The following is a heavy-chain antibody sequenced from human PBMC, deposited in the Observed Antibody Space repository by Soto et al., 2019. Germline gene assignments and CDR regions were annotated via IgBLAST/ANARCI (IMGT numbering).Heavy chain of an antibody. CDR1: GYSSASSR. V-gene: IGHV1-18*01. J-gene: IGHJ4*02. D-gene: IGHD6-19*01. CDR2: ISAYNGNT. Sequence: ATLKLSCKASGYSSASSRISWVRQAPGQGLEWMGWISAYNGNTNYAQKLQGRVTMTTDTSTSTAYMELRSLRSDDTAVYCCARVSGWFDYWGQGTLVTVPQ. CDR3: ARVSGWFDY.